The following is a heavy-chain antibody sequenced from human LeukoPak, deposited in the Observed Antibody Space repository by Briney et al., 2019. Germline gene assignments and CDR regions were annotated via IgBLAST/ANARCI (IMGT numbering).Heavy chain of an antibody. Sequence: GASVKVSCKVSGYTLTELSMHWVRRAPGKGLEWMGGFDPEDGETIYAQKFQGRVTMTEDTSTDTAYMELSSLRSEDTAVYYCATDRRLRYFDWLPRGLDPWGQGTLVTVSS. CDR2: FDPEDGET. CDR1: GYTLTELS. V-gene: IGHV1-24*01. J-gene: IGHJ5*02. D-gene: IGHD3-9*01. CDR3: ATDRRLRYFDWLPRGLDP.